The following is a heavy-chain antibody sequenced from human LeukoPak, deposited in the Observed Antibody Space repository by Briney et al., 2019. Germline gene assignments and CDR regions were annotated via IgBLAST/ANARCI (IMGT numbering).Heavy chain of an antibody. J-gene: IGHJ4*02. Sequence: GGSLRLSCAASGFTVSSNYMSWVRQAPGKGLEWVSSISGSGGSTYYADSVKGRFTISRDNSKNTLYLQMNSLRAEDTAVYYCAKDYDDRFDYFDYWGQGTLVTVSS. D-gene: IGHD4-17*01. CDR2: ISGSGGST. V-gene: IGHV3-23*01. CDR1: GFTVSSNY. CDR3: AKDYDDRFDYFDY.